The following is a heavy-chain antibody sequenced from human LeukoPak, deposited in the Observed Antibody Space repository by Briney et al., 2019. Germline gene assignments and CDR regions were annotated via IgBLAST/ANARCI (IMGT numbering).Heavy chain of an antibody. CDR3: ARDTRLEDSGYDC. Sequence: SVKVFCKASGGTFSSYAISWVRQAPGQGLEWMGGIIPIFGTANYAQKFQGRVTITADESTSTAYMELSSLRSGDTAVYYCARDTRLEDSGYDCWGQGTLVTVSS. V-gene: IGHV1-69*13. CDR1: GGTFSSYA. D-gene: IGHD5-12*01. CDR2: IIPIFGTA. J-gene: IGHJ4*02.